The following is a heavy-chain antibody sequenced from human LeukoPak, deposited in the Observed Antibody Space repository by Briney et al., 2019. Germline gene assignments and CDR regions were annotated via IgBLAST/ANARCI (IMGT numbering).Heavy chain of an antibody. Sequence: GGSLRLSCAASGFTFSSYWMSWVRQAPGKGLEGVANIKQDGSEKYYVDSVKGRFTISRDNAKNTLNLQMNSLRAEDTAVYYCARDLGQYYDTSDNWFDPWGQGTLVTVSS. J-gene: IGHJ5*02. V-gene: IGHV3-7*01. CDR1: GFTFSSYW. CDR2: IKQDGSEK. CDR3: ARDLGQYYDTSDNWFDP. D-gene: IGHD3-22*01.